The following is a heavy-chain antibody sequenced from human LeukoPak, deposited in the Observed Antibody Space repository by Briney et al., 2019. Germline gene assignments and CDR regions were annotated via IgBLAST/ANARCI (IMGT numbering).Heavy chain of an antibody. CDR3: ARGPIVIVPAAGYYYYGMDV. Sequence: SQTLSLTCAVSGGSISSGGYSWSWIRQPPGKGLEWIGYIYHSGSTYYNPCLKSRVTISVDRSKNQFSLKLSSVTAADTAVYYCARGPIVIVPAAGYYYYGMDVWGQGTTVTVSS. CDR1: GGSISSGGYS. CDR2: IYHSGST. J-gene: IGHJ6*02. D-gene: IGHD2-2*01. V-gene: IGHV4-30-2*01.